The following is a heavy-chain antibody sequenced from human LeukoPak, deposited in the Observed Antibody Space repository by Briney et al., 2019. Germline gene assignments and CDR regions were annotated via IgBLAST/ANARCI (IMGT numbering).Heavy chain of an antibody. D-gene: IGHD4-17*01. Sequence: GGSLRLSCAASGFTFSSYAMHWVRQAPGKGLEWVAVISYDGSNKYYADSVKGRFTISRDNAKNSLYLQMNSLRAEDTAVYYCARGHTGGDYDYWGQGTLVTVSS. CDR3: ARGHTGGDYDY. CDR2: ISYDGSNK. CDR1: GFTFSSYA. J-gene: IGHJ4*02. V-gene: IGHV3-30*04.